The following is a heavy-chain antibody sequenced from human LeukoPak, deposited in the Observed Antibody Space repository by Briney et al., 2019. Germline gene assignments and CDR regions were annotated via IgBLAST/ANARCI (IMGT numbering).Heavy chain of an antibody. CDR3: ARVGITGTPWDYFDY. J-gene: IGHJ4*02. D-gene: IGHD1-20*01. Sequence: SVKVSCKASGGTFSSYAISWVRQAPGQGLEWMGRIIPIFGTANYAQKFQGRVTMTTDTSTSTAYMELRSLRSDDTAVYYCARVGITGTPWDYFDYWGQGTLVTVSS. V-gene: IGHV1-69*05. CDR2: IIPIFGTA. CDR1: GGTFSSYA.